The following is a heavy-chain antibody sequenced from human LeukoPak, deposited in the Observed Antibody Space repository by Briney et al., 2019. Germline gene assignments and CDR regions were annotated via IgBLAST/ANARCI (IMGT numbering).Heavy chain of an antibody. CDR1: GGSFSGYY. D-gene: IGHD2-15*01. CDR3: ARERNVALRIGAFDI. J-gene: IGHJ3*02. Sequence: PSETLSLTCAVYGGSFSGYYWSWIRQPPGKGLEWIGEINHSGSTNYNPSLKSRVTISVDTSKNQFSLKLSSVTAADTAVYYCARERNVALRIGAFDIWGQGTMVTVSS. V-gene: IGHV4-34*01. CDR2: INHSGST.